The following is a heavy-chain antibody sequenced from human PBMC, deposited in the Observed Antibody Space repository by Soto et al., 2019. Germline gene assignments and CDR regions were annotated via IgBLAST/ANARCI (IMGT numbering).Heavy chain of an antibody. CDR3: ARDAAVAGNSYGMDV. Sequence: ASVKVSCKASDHTFTSYGISWVRQAPGQGLEWMGWISAYNGNTNYAQSLQGRVTMTTDTSTSTAYMELRSLRSDDTAVYYCARDAAVAGNSYGMDVWGQGTTVTRLL. CDR1: DHTFTSYG. CDR2: ISAYNGNT. V-gene: IGHV1-18*04. J-gene: IGHJ6*02. D-gene: IGHD6-19*01.